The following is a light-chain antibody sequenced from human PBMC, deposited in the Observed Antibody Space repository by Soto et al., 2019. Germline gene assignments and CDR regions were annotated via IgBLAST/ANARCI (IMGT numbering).Light chain of an antibody. CDR1: SSNIGSNY. V-gene: IGLV1-47*01. CDR3: SSYTSSSPVV. CDR2: RNN. J-gene: IGLJ2*01. Sequence: QSVLTQPPSASGTPGQRVTISCSGSSSNIGSNYVYWYHQLPGTAPKLVIYRNNQRPSGVPDRISGSKSGTSASLAISGLRSEDEADYYCSSYTSSSPVVFGGGTKLTVL.